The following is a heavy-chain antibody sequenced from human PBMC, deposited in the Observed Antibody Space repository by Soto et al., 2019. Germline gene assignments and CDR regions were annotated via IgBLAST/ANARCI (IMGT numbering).Heavy chain of an antibody. V-gene: IGHV1-18*01. J-gene: IGHJ1*01. Sequence: XSVKVSCKASGYTFTGYGISWVRQAPGQGLEWMAWINPYNGNTKYAEKFLGRVTVTTDTSTATAYMEVRSLTSDDTAVFYCARVGVGLAAPRVWPYWGQGTPVTVSS. CDR1: GYTFTGYG. D-gene: IGHD6-13*01. CDR3: ARVGVGLAAPRVWPY. CDR2: INPYNGNT.